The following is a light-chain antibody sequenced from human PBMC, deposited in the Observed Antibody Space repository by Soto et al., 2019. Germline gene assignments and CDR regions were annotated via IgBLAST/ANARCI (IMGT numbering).Light chain of an antibody. Sequence: SVLTQPASVSGSPGQSITISCTGTSSDVGAYNYVSWYQQHPGKAPKLIIYDVSNRPSGVSNRFSGSKSGNTASLSISGLQAEDEADYFCSSFTSSMTNVFGSGTKVTVL. CDR1: SSDVGAYNY. CDR3: SSFTSSMTNV. CDR2: DVS. J-gene: IGLJ1*01. V-gene: IGLV2-14*01.